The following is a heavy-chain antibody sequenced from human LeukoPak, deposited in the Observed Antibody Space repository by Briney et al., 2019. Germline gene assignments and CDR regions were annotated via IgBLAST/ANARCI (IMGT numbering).Heavy chain of an antibody. V-gene: IGHV1-69*01. Sequence: SVKVSCKASGGTFSSYAISWVRQAPGQGLEWMGGITPIFGTANYAQKFQGRVTITADESTSTAYMELSSLRSEDTAVYYCARSGYCSSTSCYDWFDPWGQGTLVTVSS. CDR3: ARSGYCSSTSCYDWFDP. J-gene: IGHJ5*02. CDR2: ITPIFGTA. CDR1: GGTFSSYA. D-gene: IGHD2-2*01.